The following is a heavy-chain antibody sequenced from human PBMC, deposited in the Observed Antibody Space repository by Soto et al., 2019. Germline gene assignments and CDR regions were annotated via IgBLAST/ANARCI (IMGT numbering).Heavy chain of an antibody. CDR1: GGSFSGYY. CDR3: ATSTQLYGTIQH. Sequence: QVQLQQWGAGLLKPSETLSLTCAVYGGSFSGYYWSWIRQPPGKGLEWIGEINHSGSTNYNPSLKSRVTISVDTSKNQFSLKLSSVTAADTAVYYCATSTQLYGTIQHWGQGTLVTVSS. CDR2: INHSGST. J-gene: IGHJ1*01. D-gene: IGHD1-1*01. V-gene: IGHV4-34*01.